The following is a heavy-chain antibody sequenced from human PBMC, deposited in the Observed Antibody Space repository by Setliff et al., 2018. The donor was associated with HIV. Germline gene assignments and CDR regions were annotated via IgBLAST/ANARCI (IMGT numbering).Heavy chain of an antibody. V-gene: IGHV3-7*01. CDR2: IKQDGSEK. Sequence: PGGSLRLSCAASGFTFSSNWMSWVRQAPGKGLEWVANIKQDGSEKYYVDSVKGRFTISRDNAKKSLYLQMDSLRAEDTAVYYCARSYYGSTTSYGMDVWGQGTTVTVSS. CDR3: ARSYYGSTTSYGMDV. J-gene: IGHJ6*02. D-gene: IGHD3-10*01. CDR1: GFTFSSNW.